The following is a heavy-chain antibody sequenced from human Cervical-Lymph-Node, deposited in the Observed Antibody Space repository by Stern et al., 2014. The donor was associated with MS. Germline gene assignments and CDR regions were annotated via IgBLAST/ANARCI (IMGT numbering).Heavy chain of an antibody. Sequence: MQLVESGSELKKPGASVKVSCKASGYTFTNYAMNWVRQAPGQGLEWMGWINTYTGNPTYAQGFTGRFVFSLDTSVSTAYLQISSLKAEDTAVYYCARRYQEDFFDAFDIWGQGTMVTVSS. V-gene: IGHV7-4-1*02. CDR3: ARRYQEDFFDAFDI. CDR2: INTYTGNP. D-gene: IGHD3-3*01. CDR1: GYTFTNYA. J-gene: IGHJ3*02.